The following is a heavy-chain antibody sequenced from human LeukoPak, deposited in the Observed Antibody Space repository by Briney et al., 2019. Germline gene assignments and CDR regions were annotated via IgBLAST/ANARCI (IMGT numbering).Heavy chain of an antibody. CDR1: GFTFSSYT. J-gene: IGHJ4*02. Sequence: GGSLRLSCVASGFTFSSYTMHWVRQAPGKGLEWVAVISRDGRDKHHADSVKGRFTISRDNSKNTLYLQMDNLRAEDTAVYFCAKDPRTAAAYYFDYWGQGILVTVSS. CDR3: AKDPRTAAAYYFDY. CDR2: ISRDGRDK. D-gene: IGHD6-13*01. V-gene: IGHV3-30*18.